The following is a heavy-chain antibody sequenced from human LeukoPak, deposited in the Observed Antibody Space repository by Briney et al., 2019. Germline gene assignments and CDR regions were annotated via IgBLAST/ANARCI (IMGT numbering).Heavy chain of an antibody. CDR2: INPNSGGT. D-gene: IGHD6-13*01. J-gene: IGHJ5*02. V-gene: IGHV1-2*02. CDR3: ARDARRIAAAGTPSWFDP. CDR1: GYTFTGYY. Sequence: GVSVKVSCKASGYTFTGYYMHWVRQAPGQGLEWMGWINPNSGGTNYAQKFQGRVTMTRDTSISTAYMELSRLRSDDTAVYYCARDARRIAAAGTPSWFDPWGQGTLVTVSS.